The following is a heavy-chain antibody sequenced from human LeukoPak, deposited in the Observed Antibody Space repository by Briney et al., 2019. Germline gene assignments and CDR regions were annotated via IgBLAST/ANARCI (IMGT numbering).Heavy chain of an antibody. CDR3: ARHRSGVVPAAIGKAYYYYYMDV. CDR1: GGSFSGYY. D-gene: IGHD2-2*02. CDR2: INHSGST. J-gene: IGHJ6*03. V-gene: IGHV4-34*01. Sequence: SETLSLTCAVYGGSFSGYYWSWIRQPPGKGLEWIGEINHSGSTNYNPSLKSRVTISVDTSKNQFSLKLSSVTAADTAVYYCARHRSGVVPAAIGKAYYYYYMDVWGKGTTVTVSS.